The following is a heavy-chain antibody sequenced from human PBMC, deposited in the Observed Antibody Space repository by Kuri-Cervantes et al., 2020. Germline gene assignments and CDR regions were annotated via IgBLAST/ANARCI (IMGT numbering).Heavy chain of an antibody. CDR3: ARDSQYYYDSSGSDAFDI. CDR2: IYYSGST. Sequence: GSLRLSCTVSGGSISNYYWNWIRQPPGKGLEWIGYIYYSGSTYYNPSLKSRVTISVDTSKNQFSLKLSSVTAADTAVYYCARDSQYYYDSSGSDAFDIWGQGTMVTVSS. V-gene: IGHV4-59*12. J-gene: IGHJ3*02. D-gene: IGHD3-22*01. CDR1: GGSISNYY.